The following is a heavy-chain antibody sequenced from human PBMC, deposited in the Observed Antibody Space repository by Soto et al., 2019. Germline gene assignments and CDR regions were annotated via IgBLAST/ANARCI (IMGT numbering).Heavy chain of an antibody. CDR1: GFTFGSYR. CDR2: ISSSSSTI. J-gene: IGHJ6*02. D-gene: IGHD2-15*01. CDR3: ARAWGYCSGGTCHYGMDV. V-gene: IGHV3-48*02. Sequence: GSLRLSCAASGFTFGSYRMNWVRQAPGKGLEWISYISSSSSTIYYADSVKGRFTISRDNAKNSLYLQMNTLRDEDTAMYYCARAWGYCSGGTCHYGMDVWGQGTTVTVSS.